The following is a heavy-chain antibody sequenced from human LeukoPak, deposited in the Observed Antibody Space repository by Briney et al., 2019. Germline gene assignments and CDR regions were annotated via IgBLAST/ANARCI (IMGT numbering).Heavy chain of an antibody. CDR1: GGSFSDSY. CDR2: IHHSGTT. CDR3: ARGRKVSGVRRINWARHENYFFYYIDV. J-gene: IGHJ6*03. V-gene: IGHV4-34*01. Sequence: PSETLSLTCAVYGGSFSDSYWTWIRQRPGKGLEWIGEIHHSGTTNFNPSLQSRVSISVDTAKNHFFLRVASTTAADTALYYCARGRKVSGVRRINWARHENYFFYYIDVWGKGTSVSVSS. D-gene: IGHD1-14*01.